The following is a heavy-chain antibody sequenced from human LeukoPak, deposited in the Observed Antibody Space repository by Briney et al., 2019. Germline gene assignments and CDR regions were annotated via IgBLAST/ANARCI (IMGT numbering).Heavy chain of an antibody. CDR2: IIPLFGTQ. CDR3: ASATLRCSGGNCYEMDV. V-gene: IGHV1-69*06. D-gene: IGHD2-15*01. CDR1: RGTVSSYT. Sequence: GASVKVSCKASRGTVSSYTISWVRQPPGQGLEGMGGIIPLFGTQDYAQKFQGRVTITADKSTSTAYMELSSLRSEDTAVYYCASATLRCSGGNCYEMDVWGKGTTVTVSS. J-gene: IGHJ6*04.